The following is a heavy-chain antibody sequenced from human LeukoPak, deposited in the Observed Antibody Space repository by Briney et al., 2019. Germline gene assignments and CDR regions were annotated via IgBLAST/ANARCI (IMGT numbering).Heavy chain of an antibody. CDR1: GGSVSDYY. D-gene: IGHD6-13*01. Sequence: PSETLSLTCTISGGSVSDYYWSWIRQSPGKGLEWIGYIYHTGSTSYSPSLKSRVTISADTSQNQFSLKLGSVTAADTAVYYCARRHSSSWSGFIKGRTFDYWGQGTLVTVSS. CDR3: ARRHSSSWSGFIKGRTFDY. CDR2: IYHTGST. J-gene: IGHJ4*02. V-gene: IGHV4-59*02.